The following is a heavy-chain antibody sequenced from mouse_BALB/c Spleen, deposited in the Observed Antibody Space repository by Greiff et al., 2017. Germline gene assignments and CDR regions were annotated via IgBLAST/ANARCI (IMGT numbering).Heavy chain of an antibody. J-gene: IGHJ3*01. Sequence: QVQLQQPGAELVKPGASVKLSCKASGYTFTSYWMHWVKQRPGQGLEWIGEINPSNGRTNYNEKFKSKATLTVDKSSSTAYMQLSSLTSEDSAVYDCARGYGNYPFAYWGQGTLVTVSA. D-gene: IGHD2-1*01. CDR1: GYTFTSYW. CDR2: INPSNGRT. CDR3: ARGYGNYPFAY. V-gene: IGHV1S81*02.